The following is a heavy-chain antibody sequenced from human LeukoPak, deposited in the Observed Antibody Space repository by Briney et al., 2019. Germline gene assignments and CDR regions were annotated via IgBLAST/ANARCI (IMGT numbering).Heavy chain of an antibody. D-gene: IGHD6-6*01. Sequence: GSLRLSCAASGFTFSSYAMSWVRQPPGKGLEWIGSIYHSGSTYYNPSLKCRVTISVDTSKNQFSLNLSSVTAADTAVYYCARGVARSSKFHFSYYFDYWGQGTLVTVSS. CDR1: GFTFSSYA. V-gene: IGHV4-38-2*01. CDR2: IYHSGST. CDR3: ARGVARSSKFHFSYYFDY. J-gene: IGHJ4*02.